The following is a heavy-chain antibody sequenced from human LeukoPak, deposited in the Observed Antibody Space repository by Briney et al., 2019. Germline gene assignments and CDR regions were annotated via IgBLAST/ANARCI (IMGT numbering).Heavy chain of an antibody. CDR1: GFTFSSYW. D-gene: IGHD5-12*01. Sequence: GVSLRLSCAASGFTFSSYWRSWVRQAPGKGLEWVANIKQDGSEKYYVDSVKGRFTISRDNAKNSLYLQMNSLRAEDTAVYYCARDSGYDPDYFDYWGQGTLVTVSS. CDR2: IKQDGSEK. J-gene: IGHJ4*02. V-gene: IGHV3-7*01. CDR3: ARDSGYDPDYFDY.